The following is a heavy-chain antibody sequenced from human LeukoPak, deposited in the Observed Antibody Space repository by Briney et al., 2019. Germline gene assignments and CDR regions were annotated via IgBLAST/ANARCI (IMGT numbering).Heavy chain of an antibody. CDR1: VGSLSSYY. V-gene: IGHV4-59*01. CDR3: ARTSEGYCRGGSCWDYYYYMDV. CDR2: IYYSGST. Sequence: SETLSLTCTVSVGSLSSYYLSWIRQPPGKGLAWIGYIYYSGSTNYNPSIKSRVTISVDTSKDQFSLKLSSVTAADTAVYYCARTSEGYCRGGSCWDYYYYMDVWGKGTTVTISS. D-gene: IGHD2-15*01. J-gene: IGHJ6*03.